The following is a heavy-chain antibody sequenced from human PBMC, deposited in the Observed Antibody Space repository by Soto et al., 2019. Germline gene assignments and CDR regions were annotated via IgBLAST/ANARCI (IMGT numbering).Heavy chain of an antibody. J-gene: IGHJ6*02. D-gene: IGHD3-22*01. CDR1: GGTFSSYA. Sequence: QVQLVQSGAEVKKPGSSVKVSCKASGGTFSSYAISWVRQAPGQGLEWMGGIIPIFGTANYAQKFQGRVTITADESTSTAYMELSSLRSEDTAVYYCARDSKSYYYDPRGAMDVWGQGTTVTVSS. V-gene: IGHV1-69*01. CDR3: ARDSKSYYYDPRGAMDV. CDR2: IIPIFGTA.